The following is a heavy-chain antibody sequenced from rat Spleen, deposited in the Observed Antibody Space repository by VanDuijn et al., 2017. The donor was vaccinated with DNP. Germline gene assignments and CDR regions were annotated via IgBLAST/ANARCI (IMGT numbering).Heavy chain of an antibody. CDR1: GFTFSDYN. J-gene: IGHJ2*01. D-gene: IGHD1-2*01. CDR3: TTGYSSY. V-gene: IGHV5-7*01. Sequence: EVQLVESGGGLVQPGGSLKLSCAASGFTFSDYNMAWVRQAPKKGLEWVATILFDGSYPSYGDSVKGRFTISRDNAKSTLYLQMDSLRSEDTATYYCTTGYSSYWGQGVMVTVSS. CDR2: ILFDGSYP.